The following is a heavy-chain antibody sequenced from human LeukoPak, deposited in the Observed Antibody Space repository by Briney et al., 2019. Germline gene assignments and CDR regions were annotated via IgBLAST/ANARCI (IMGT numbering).Heavy chain of an antibody. D-gene: IGHD3-10*01. CDR3: TRDHRGVIDY. Sequence: GGSLRLSCAASGFTFTNAWMNWVRQAPGKGLEWVGHFKSKIDGGTTDYAAPVKGRFTISRDDSSNMLYLQMNSLETEDTGVYYCTRDHRGVIDYWGQGTLVTVSS. CDR2: FKSKIDGGTT. CDR1: GFTFTNAW. J-gene: IGHJ4*02. V-gene: IGHV3-15*01.